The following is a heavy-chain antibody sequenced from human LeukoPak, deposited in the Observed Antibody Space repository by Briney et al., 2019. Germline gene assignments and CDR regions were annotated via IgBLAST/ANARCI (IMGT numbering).Heavy chain of an antibody. D-gene: IGHD2-15*01. V-gene: IGHV3-23*01. Sequence: QPGGSLKLSCAASGFTFSSYAMTWVRQAPGKGLEWVSAISGSIGTTYYADSVKGRFTISRDNSKDTLYLQMNSLRAEDTAVYYCAKDHPRQGVTAHTPFDYWGQGTLVTVSS. CDR3: AKDHPRQGVTAHTPFDY. J-gene: IGHJ4*02. CDR1: GFTFSSYA. CDR2: ISGSIGTT.